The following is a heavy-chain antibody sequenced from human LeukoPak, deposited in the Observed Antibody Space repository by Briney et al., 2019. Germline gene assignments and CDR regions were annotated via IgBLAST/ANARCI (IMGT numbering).Heavy chain of an antibody. Sequence: ETLSLTCSVSGGSVSSGNYFWGWIRQPPGKGLEWIGNINYIGSTAYNPSLKSRATMSVDTSKNQFSLKMTSVTAADTAVYYCARLSKGRYFDYVFDYWGQGTLLTVCS. CDR2: INYIGST. V-gene: IGHV4-39*01. CDR3: ARLSKGRYFDYVFDY. J-gene: IGHJ4*02. D-gene: IGHD3-9*01. CDR1: GGSVSSGNYF.